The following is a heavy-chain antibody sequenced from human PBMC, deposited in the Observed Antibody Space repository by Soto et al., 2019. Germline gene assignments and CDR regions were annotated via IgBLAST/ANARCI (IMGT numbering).Heavy chain of an antibody. CDR3: ARRGTRYCSSTGCYDGASDI. CDR1: GGSISTYY. V-gene: IGHV4-59*08. Sequence: QVQLQESGPGLVKPSETLSLTCTVSGGSISTYYWSWIRQPPGKGLEWIGYISYSGNTDYSPSLMSRVTMSVVTSTNHFSLTLSSVTAADTAVYYCARRGTRYCSSTGCYDGASDIWGQGTMVTVSS. D-gene: IGHD2-2*01. J-gene: IGHJ3*02. CDR2: ISYSGNT.